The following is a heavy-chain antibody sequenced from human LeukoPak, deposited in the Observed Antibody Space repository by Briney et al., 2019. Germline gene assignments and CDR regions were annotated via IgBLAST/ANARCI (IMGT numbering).Heavy chain of an antibody. Sequence: PSETLSLTCSVSGGSIRSYYWSWIRQSPGKGLEWIGYIYYTESANYNPSLKSRVTISVDTSKNQFSLMLTSVTAADTAVYYCARGGIRGYSAFDNLDFWGLGTHVTVSS. CDR2: IYYTESA. CDR3: ARGGIRGYSAFDNLDF. J-gene: IGHJ4*02. D-gene: IGHD5-12*01. V-gene: IGHV4-59*01. CDR1: GGSIRSYY.